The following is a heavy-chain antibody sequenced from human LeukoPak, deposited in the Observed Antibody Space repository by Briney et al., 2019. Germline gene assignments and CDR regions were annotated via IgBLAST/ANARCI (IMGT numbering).Heavy chain of an antibody. CDR2: IYYSGST. Sequence: SETLSLTCTVSGGSISSSSYYWGWIRQPPGKGLEWIGSIYYSGSTYYNPSLKSRATISVDTSKNQFSLKLSSVTAADTAVYYCARRNLIVDIVATPSDDWGQGTLVTVSS. V-gene: IGHV4-39*01. J-gene: IGHJ1*01. D-gene: IGHD5-12*01. CDR1: GGSISSSSYY. CDR3: ARRNLIVDIVATPSDD.